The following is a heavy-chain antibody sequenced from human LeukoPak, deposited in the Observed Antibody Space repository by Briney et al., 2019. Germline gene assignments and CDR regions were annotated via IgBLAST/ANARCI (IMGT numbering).Heavy chain of an antibody. Sequence: SETLSLTCAVSDYSISSGCYWGWIRQPPGKGLEWIGSIYRSGSTYYNPSLKSRVTISVDTSKNQFSLKLSSVTAADTAVYYCARVRTTSPYSSSWYFDYWGQGTLVTVSS. CDR2: IYRSGST. CDR1: DYSISSGCY. J-gene: IGHJ4*02. D-gene: IGHD6-13*01. CDR3: ARVRTTSPYSSSWYFDY. V-gene: IGHV4-38-2*01.